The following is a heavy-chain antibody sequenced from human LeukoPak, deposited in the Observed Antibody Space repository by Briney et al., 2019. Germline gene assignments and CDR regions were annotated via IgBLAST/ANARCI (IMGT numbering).Heavy chain of an antibody. V-gene: IGHV4-59*01. CDR2: IYYSGST. CDR3: AGGLYCGGGCYPALDY. D-gene: IGHD2-21*02. J-gene: IGHJ4*02. CDR1: GGSISSYY. Sequence: SETLSLTCTVSGGSISSYYWSWIRQPPGKGLEWIGYIYYSGSTNYNPSLKSRVTISVDTSKNQFSLKLSSVTAADTAVYYCAGGLYCGGGCYPALDYWGQGTLVTVSS.